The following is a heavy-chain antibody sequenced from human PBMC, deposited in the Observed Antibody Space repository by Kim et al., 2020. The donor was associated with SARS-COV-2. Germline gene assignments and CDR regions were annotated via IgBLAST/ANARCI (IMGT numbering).Heavy chain of an antibody. CDR2: FDPEDGET. J-gene: IGHJ5*02. CDR3: ATSCSITSCHWFDP. Sequence: GYTLHELSLPWVRHAPGKGLEWMGGFDPEDGETIYAQKFQGRVTMTEDTSSDTAYMELSSLRSEDTAVYYCATSCSITSCHWFDPWGQGTLAT. CDR1: GYTLHELS. V-gene: IGHV1-24*01. D-gene: IGHD2-2*01.